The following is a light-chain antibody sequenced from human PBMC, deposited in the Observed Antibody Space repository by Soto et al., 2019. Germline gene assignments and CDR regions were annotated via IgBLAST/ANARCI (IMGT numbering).Light chain of an antibody. V-gene: IGLV2-14*01. CDR2: DVY. Sequence: QSALTQPASLSGSPGQSITISCTGTSSDVGGYIWVSWYQHHPGKAPKLVIYDVYQRPSGVSSRFSGSKSGNTAFLTISGLQTEDEADYYCVSYTSRSTYLFGSGTKV. J-gene: IGLJ1*01. CDR1: SSDVGGYIW. CDR3: VSYTSRSTYL.